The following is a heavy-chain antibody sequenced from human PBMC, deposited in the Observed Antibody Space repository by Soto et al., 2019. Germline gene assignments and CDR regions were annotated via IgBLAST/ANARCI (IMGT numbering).Heavy chain of an antibody. CDR3: ARAPLRDYYDSRGSLASDI. J-gene: IGHJ3*02. CDR1: GYTFTGYY. D-gene: IGHD3-22*01. Sequence: GASVKVSCKASGYTFTGYYMYWVRQAPGQGLEWMGWIIPNSGAANYAQKFQGWVTMSADTSTSTAYMELSSLRFEDTAVYYCARAPLRDYYDSRGSLASDIWGQGTMVTVSS. CDR2: IIPNSGAA. V-gene: IGHV1-2*04.